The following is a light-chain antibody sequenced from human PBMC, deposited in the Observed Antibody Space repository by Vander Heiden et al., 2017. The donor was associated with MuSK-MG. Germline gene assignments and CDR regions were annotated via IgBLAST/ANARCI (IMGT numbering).Light chain of an antibody. V-gene: IGKV1-17*01. J-gene: IGKJ1*01. Sequence: DIQMPQPPSSLSASVGDRVTITCRASQGIRTDLGWYQQKPGKAPKRLIYAASSLQSGVPSRFSGGGSGTEFTLTISSLQPEDFATYYCLQHNSYPWTFGQGTKVEIK. CDR1: QGIRTD. CDR3: LQHNSYPWT. CDR2: AAS.